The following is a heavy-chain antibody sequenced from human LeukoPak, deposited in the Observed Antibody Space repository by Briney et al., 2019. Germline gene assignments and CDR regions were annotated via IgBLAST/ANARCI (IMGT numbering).Heavy chain of an antibody. V-gene: IGHV3-48*03. Sequence: GGPLRFSCAASGFTFRSYELNWVRQAPGKGLEWVSYISDVGTTQHYADSVKGRFIISRANAKNSLYLQMNSLTTEDTAVYYCARDRSKVTAYDDALDIWGQGTMVIVSS. D-gene: IGHD2-21*02. CDR1: GFTFRSYE. CDR2: ISDVGTTQ. J-gene: IGHJ3*02. CDR3: ARDRSKVTAYDDALDI.